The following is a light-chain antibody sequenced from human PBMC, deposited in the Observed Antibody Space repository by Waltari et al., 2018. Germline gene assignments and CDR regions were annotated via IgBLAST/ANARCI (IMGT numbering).Light chain of an antibody. J-gene: IGKJ1*01. CDR1: QSFTRY. CDR2: DAS. V-gene: IGKV3-20*01. CDR3: QHYVSLPVT. Sequence: EIVLTQSPGTLSLSPGERVTLSCRASQSFTRYLAWYQHRPGQAPRLLIYDASTRAAGVADRFSGSGSGTDFSLTISRLEPEDFTVYYCQHYVSLPVTFGQGTRVEIK.